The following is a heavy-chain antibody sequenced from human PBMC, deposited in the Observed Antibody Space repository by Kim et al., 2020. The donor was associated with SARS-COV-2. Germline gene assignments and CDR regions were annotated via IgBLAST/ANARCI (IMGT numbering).Heavy chain of an antibody. J-gene: IGHJ5*02. V-gene: IGHV3-23*03. CDR1: GFTFSSYA. CDR3: AKSVGYCSSTSCSPFDP. D-gene: IGHD2-2*01. CDR2: IYSGGSST. Sequence: GGSLRLSCAASGFTFSSYAMSWVRQAPGKGLEWVSVIYSGGSSTYYADSVKGRFTISRDNSKNTLYLQMNSLRAEDTAVYYCAKSVGYCSSTSCSPFDPWGQGTLVTVSS.